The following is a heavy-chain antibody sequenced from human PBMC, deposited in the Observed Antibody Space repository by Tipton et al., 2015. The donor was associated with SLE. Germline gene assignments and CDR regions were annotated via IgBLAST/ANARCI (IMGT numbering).Heavy chain of an antibody. J-gene: IGHJ6*03. CDR2: IYYTGST. Sequence: TLSLTCSVSGGSLSSSSYYWGWIRQPPGKRLEWIGSIYYTGSTYYNPSLKSRVTMSVDTSKNQFSLKLSSVTAADTAVYYCAREGLGTSYYYYMDVWGKGTTVTVS. CDR3: AREGLGTSYYYYMDV. V-gene: IGHV4-39*07. D-gene: IGHD1-26*01. CDR1: GGSLSSSSYY.